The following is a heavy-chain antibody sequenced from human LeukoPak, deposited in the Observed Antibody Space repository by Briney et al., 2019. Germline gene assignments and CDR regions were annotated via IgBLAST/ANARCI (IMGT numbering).Heavy chain of an antibody. CDR1: GGSISSSNHY. CDR2: IYYSGST. J-gene: IGHJ4*02. Sequence: PSETLSLTCTVSGGSISSSNHYWGWIRQPPGKGLEWIGNIYYSGSTYYNPSLKSRVTISVDTSKNQFSLKLSSVTAADTAVYYCARMRTRVVTLFDYWGQGTLVTVSS. CDR3: ARMRTRVVTLFDY. D-gene: IGHD2-21*02. V-gene: IGHV4-39*01.